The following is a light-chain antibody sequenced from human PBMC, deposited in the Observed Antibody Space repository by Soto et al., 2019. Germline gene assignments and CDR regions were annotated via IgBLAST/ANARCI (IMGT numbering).Light chain of an antibody. CDR3: QQRSNWPIT. J-gene: IGKJ5*01. Sequence: DIQMTQSPSTLSASVGYRVTITWRASQNISNWLAWYQQKPGQAPKLLIYKASSLQNGVTSRFSGSGSGTDFSLTISSLQPEDFAVYYCQQRSNWPITFGQGTRLEIK. CDR1: QNISNW. V-gene: IGKV1-5*03. CDR2: KAS.